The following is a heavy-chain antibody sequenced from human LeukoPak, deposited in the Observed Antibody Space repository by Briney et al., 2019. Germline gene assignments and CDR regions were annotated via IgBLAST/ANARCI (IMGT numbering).Heavy chain of an antibody. Sequence: GGSLRLSCAASGFTFSSYWMSWVRQAPGKGLEWVANIKQDGSEKYYVDSVKGRFTISRDNAKNSLYLQMNSLRAEDTAVYYCARLVTRDLTGYLRTDYFDYWGRGTLVTVSS. CDR3: ARLVTRDLTGYLRTDYFDY. CDR2: IKQDGSEK. CDR1: GFTFSSYW. V-gene: IGHV3-7*01. J-gene: IGHJ4*02. D-gene: IGHD3-9*01.